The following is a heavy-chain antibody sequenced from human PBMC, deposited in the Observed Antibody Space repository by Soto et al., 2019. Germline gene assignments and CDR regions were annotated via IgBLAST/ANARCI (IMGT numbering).Heavy chain of an antibody. CDR3: ARGKIGGYGNYYYYYGMDV. CDR2: IIPIFGTA. CDR1: GGTFSSYA. J-gene: IGHJ6*02. V-gene: IGHV1-69*06. D-gene: IGHD5-12*01. Sequence: ASVKVSCKASGGTFSSYAISWVRQAPGQGLEWMGGIIPIFGTANYAQKFQGRVTITADKSTSTAYMELSSLRSEDTAVYYCARGKIGGYGNYYYYYGMDVWGQGTTVTVSS.